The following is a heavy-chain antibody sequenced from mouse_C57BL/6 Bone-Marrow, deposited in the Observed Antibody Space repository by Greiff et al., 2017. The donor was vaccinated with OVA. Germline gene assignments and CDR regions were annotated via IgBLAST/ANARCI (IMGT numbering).Heavy chain of an antibody. CDR2: IDPSDSYT. V-gene: IGHV1-69*01. CDR3: ARTYDYDRLFAY. D-gene: IGHD2-4*01. CDR1: GYTFTSYW. J-gene: IGHJ3*01. Sequence: VQLQQPGAELVMPGASVKLSCKASGYTFTSYWMHWVKQRPGQGLEWIGEIDPSDSYTNYNQKFKGKSTLTVDKSSSTAYMQLSSLTSEDSAVYYCARTYDYDRLFAYWGQGTLVTVSA.